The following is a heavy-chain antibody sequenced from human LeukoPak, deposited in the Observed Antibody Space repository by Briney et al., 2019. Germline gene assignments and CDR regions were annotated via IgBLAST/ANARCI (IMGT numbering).Heavy chain of an antibody. CDR2: ISSSSSYI. Sequence: GGSLRLSCAASGFTFSSYSMNWVRQAPGKGLEWVSSISSSSSYIYYADSVKGRFTISRDNAKNSLYLQMNSLRAEDTAVYYRARVSVGDSSGYYAYYYYGMDVWGQGTTVTVSS. V-gene: IGHV3-21*01. CDR3: ARVSVGDSSGYYAYYYYGMDV. D-gene: IGHD3-22*01. CDR1: GFTFSSYS. J-gene: IGHJ6*02.